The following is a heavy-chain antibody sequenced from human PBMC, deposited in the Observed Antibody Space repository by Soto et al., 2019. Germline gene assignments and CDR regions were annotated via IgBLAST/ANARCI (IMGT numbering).Heavy chain of an antibody. CDR3: VRASMYIWNDH. V-gene: IGHV1-8*01. CDR1: GYIFTTQD. CDR2: VNPSSGNT. Sequence: QVQLRQSGAEIKRPGASVKVSCEASGYIFTTQDINWVRQASGQGLEWLGCVNPSSGNTVYAQKFHGRVTMTRDTSIHTAYVELSSMSSEVTAVYYGVRASMYIWNDHWGQGTLVTGSS. J-gene: IGHJ5*02.